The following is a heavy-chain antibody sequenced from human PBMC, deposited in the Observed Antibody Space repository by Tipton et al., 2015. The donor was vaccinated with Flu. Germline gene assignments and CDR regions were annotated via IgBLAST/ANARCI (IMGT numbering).Heavy chain of an antibody. V-gene: IGHV4-61*02. CDR3: ARDYCSGGICYPDY. CDR1: GDSISTGSHY. Sequence: TLSLTCNASGDSISTGSHYWNWIRQPAGKGLEWIGRIYTSGSTTYNPSLKSRVTISVDTSKNQFSLKLNSVTATDTAVYYCARDYCSGGICYPDYWGQGTLVTVSS. D-gene: IGHD2-15*01. J-gene: IGHJ4*02. CDR2: IYTSGST.